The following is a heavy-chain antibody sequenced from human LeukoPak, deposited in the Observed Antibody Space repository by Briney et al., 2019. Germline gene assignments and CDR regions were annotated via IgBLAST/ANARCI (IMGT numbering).Heavy chain of an antibody. Sequence: PSETLSLTCTVSGGSINNYYWSWIRQPPGKGLEWIGYIYYGGSTNYNPSLKSRVTISVDKSKNQFSLKLSSVTAADTAVYYCAREAASNWFDPWGQGTLVTVSS. V-gene: IGHV4-59*12. J-gene: IGHJ5*02. CDR1: GGSINNYY. D-gene: IGHD6-13*01. CDR2: IYYGGST. CDR3: AREAASNWFDP.